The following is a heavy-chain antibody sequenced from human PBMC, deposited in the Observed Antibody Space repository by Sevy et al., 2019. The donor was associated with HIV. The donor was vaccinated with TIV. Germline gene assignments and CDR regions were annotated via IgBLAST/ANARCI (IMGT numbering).Heavy chain of an antibody. CDR3: ARQRISVDYDYWGGSFDPRGDCFDP. CDR2: IYYSGST. Sequence: SETLSLTCTVSGGSVSSGSYYWSWIRQPPGKGLEWIGYIYYSGSTNYNPSLKSRVTISVDTSKNQFSLKQGTVTAADTALYYWARQRISVDYDYWGGSFDPRGDCFDPWGQGTLVTVSS. V-gene: IGHV4-61*01. CDR1: GGSVSSGSYY. D-gene: IGHD3-3*01. J-gene: IGHJ5*02.